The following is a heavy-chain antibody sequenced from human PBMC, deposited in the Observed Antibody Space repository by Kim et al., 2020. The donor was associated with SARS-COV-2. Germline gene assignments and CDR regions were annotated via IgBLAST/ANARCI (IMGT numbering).Heavy chain of an antibody. CDR2: ISYDGSNK. CDR1: GFTFSSYG. D-gene: IGHD6-19*01. V-gene: IGHV3-30*18. CDR3: AKDREWLAQDYYYYGMDV. Sequence: GGSLRLSCAASGFTFSSYGMHWARQAPGKGLEWVAVISYDGSNKYYADSVKGRFTISRDNSKNTLYMQMNSLRAEDTAVYYCAKDREWLAQDYYYYGMDV. J-gene: IGHJ6*01.